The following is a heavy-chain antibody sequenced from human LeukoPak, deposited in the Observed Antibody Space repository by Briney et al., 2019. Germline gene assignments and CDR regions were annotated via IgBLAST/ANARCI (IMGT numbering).Heavy chain of an antibody. CDR2: TYYRSKWFN. V-gene: IGHV6-1*01. Sequence: SQTLSLTCDISGDNVSSNTATWNWIRQSPSRGLEWLGRTYYRSKWFNEFAVSVISRLTISADISKNQFSLLLNSVSPDDTAVYYCVRGPPDRWGRDAFDIWGQGTMVIVSS. CDR3: VRGPPDRWGRDAFDI. CDR1: GDNVSSNTAT. J-gene: IGHJ3*02. D-gene: IGHD4-23*01.